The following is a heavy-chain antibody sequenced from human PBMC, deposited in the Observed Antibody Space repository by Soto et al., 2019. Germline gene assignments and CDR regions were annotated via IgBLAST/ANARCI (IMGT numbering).Heavy chain of an antibody. CDR3: ASRERVGAFDI. D-gene: IGHD1-26*01. V-gene: IGHV1-69*01. J-gene: IGHJ3*02. CDR1: GGTLSNYA. Sequence: QVQLVQSGAEVKKPGSSVKVSCKASGGTLSNYAISWVRQAPGQGLEWMGGIIPILGSANYAQKFQDRVTITADESTSTTYMERSSLRSEDAAVYYCASRERVGAFDIWGQGTMVTVSS. CDR2: IIPILGSA.